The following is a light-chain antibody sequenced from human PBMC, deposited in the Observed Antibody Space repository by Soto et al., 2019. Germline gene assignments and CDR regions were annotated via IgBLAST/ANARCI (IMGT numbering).Light chain of an antibody. Sequence: QSALTQPRSVSGSPGQSVTISCTGTSSDVGGYNYVSWYQHHPGKAPKLIIYEVTHRPSGVSDRFSASKSGNTASLTISGLQAEDEADYYCNSFRVSHLYVFGTGTKVTVL. CDR1: SSDVGGYNY. CDR2: EVT. J-gene: IGLJ1*01. V-gene: IGLV2-11*01. CDR3: NSFRVSHLYV.